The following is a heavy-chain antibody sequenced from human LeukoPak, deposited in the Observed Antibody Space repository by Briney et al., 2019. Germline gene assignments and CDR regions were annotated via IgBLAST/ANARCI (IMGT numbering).Heavy chain of an antibody. Sequence: GGSLRLSCAASGFTFSSYAMSWVRQAPGKGLEWVAFIRYDGSNKYYADSVKGRFTISRDNSKNTLYLQMNSLRAEDTAVYYCARVLSGSNSEVDYWGQGTLVTVSS. J-gene: IGHJ4*02. V-gene: IGHV3-30*02. CDR1: GFTFSSYA. CDR3: ARVLSGSNSEVDY. D-gene: IGHD1-26*01. CDR2: IRYDGSNK.